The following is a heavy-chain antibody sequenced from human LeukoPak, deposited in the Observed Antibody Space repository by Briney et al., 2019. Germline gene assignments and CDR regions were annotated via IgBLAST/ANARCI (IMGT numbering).Heavy chain of an antibody. Sequence: SETLSLTCTVSGVSMRPKYWSWVRQAPRKGLEWIGYVYHSGRTNVGPSLKSRATILIDTSKNQFSLKLTSVTAADTALYYCAKMGGHFYDSATYDPLWFAHWGEAIPATVSS. V-gene: IGHV4-59*13. CDR3: AKMGGHFYDSATYDPLWFAH. D-gene: IGHD3-22*01. J-gene: IGHJ5*02. CDR2: VYHSGRT. CDR1: GVSMRPKY.